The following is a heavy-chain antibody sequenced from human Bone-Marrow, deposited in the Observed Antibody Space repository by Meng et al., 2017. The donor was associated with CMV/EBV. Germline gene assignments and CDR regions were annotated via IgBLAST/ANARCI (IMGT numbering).Heavy chain of an antibody. V-gene: IGHV1-46*01. Sequence: ASVKVSCKASGGTFSNYAISWVRQAPGQGLEWMGIINPSGGSTSYAQKFQGRVTMTRDTSTSTVYMELSSLRSEDTAVYYCARDHSIHGVVIATNWFDPWGQGTLVTVSS. CDR3: ARDHSIHGVVIATNWFDP. J-gene: IGHJ5*02. D-gene: IGHD2-21*01. CDR2: INPSGGST. CDR1: GGTFSNYA.